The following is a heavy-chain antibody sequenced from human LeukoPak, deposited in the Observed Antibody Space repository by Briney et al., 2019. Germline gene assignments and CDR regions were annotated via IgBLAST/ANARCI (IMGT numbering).Heavy chain of an antibody. V-gene: IGHV1-69*13. CDR2: IIPIFGTA. D-gene: IGHD5-24*01. Sequence: SVKVSCKASGGTFSSYAISWVRQAPGQGLEWMGGIIPIFGTANYAQKFQGRVTITADESTSTAYMELTSLRSEDTAVYFCATPMANTFDAFDIWGQGSRVTVSS. CDR3: ATPMANTFDAFDI. CDR1: GGTFSSYA. J-gene: IGHJ3*02.